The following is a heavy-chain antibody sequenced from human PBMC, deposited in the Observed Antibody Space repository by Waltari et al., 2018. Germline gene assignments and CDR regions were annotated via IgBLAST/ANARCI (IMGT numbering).Heavy chain of an antibody. CDR1: GFTFSTYA. CDR3: AAYITSRRGAFDF. CDR2: ITTSGDNT. J-gene: IGHJ3*01. V-gene: IGHV3-23*01. D-gene: IGHD1-1*01. Sequence: EVQLLESGGGLEQPGGSLRLSCAASGFTFSTYAMTWVRQAPGKGLEWVSSITTSGDNTYYADSVKGRFTISRDNSKNTLYLQMNSLRAEDTAVYYCAAYITSRRGAFDFWGQGTMVTVSS.